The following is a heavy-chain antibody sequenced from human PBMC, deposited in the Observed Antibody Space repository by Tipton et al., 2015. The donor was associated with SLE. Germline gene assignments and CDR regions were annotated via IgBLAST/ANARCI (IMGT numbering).Heavy chain of an antibody. V-gene: IGHV4-61*02. CDR1: GDSISSITYY. CDR3: ARSQVDTAMVTFFDY. D-gene: IGHD5-18*01. J-gene: IGHJ4*02. Sequence: TLSLTCTVSGDSISSITYYWSWIRQPAGKGLEWIGRIYISGSTNSNPSLKSRVTISLDTSKNQFSLKLSSVTASDTAVYYCARSQVDTAMVTFFDYWGQGALVTVSS. CDR2: IYISGST.